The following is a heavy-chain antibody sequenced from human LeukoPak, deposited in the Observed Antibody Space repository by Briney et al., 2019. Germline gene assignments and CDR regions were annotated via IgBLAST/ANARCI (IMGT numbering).Heavy chain of an antibody. J-gene: IGHJ4*02. V-gene: IGHV1-24*01. Sequence: PSVNVSCKVSGKTLSDLSIHWLRQPPGKGLEWLGGSDPEDGERIYAQMFQGRVTMTEDTSIDTAYMELSSLRSEDTAVYYCVTGFTTMAVDYFDYWGQGTLVTVSP. CDR1: GKTLSDLS. CDR2: SDPEDGER. CDR3: VTGFTTMAVDYFDY. D-gene: IGHD5-18*01.